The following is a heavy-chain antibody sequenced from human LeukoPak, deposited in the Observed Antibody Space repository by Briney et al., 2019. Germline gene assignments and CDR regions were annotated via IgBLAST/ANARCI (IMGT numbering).Heavy chain of an antibody. CDR2: ISSSSSYI. CDR1: GFTFSSYS. Sequence: KAGGSLRLSCAASGFTFSSYSMNWVRQAPGKGLEWVSSISSSSSYIYYADSVKGRFTISRDNAKNSLYLQMNSLRAEDTAVYYCARRYYDSSGYNGYYFDYWGQGTLVTVSS. D-gene: IGHD3-22*01. CDR3: ARRYYDSSGYNGYYFDY. V-gene: IGHV3-21*01. J-gene: IGHJ4*02.